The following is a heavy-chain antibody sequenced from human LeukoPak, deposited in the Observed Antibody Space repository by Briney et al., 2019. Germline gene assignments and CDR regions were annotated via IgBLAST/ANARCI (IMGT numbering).Heavy chain of an antibody. D-gene: IGHD3-16*01. CDR2: ISSSSSYI. CDR3: ARGGTATYYFDY. V-gene: IGHV3-21*06. CDR1: GFTFSSYS. J-gene: IGHJ4*02. Sequence: GGSLRLSCAASGFTFSSYSMNWVRQAPGKGLEWVSSISSSSSYIYYADSVKGRFTISRDNAKNSVYLQMNSLRAEDTAVYYCARGGTATYYFDYWGQGTLVTVSS.